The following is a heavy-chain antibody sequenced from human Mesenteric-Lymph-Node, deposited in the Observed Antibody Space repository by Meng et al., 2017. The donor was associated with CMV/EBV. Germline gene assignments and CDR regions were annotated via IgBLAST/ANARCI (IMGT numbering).Heavy chain of an antibody. CDR1: GFTFSNYA. V-gene: IGHV3-30*04. CDR3: ARDGYCGGDCYNYNWFDP. Sequence: GESLKISCTASGFTFSNYAMHWVRQAPGKGLEWVAVISYDGSNKYYAHSVKGRFTISRDNSKNTLYLQMNSLRAEDTAVYYCARDGYCGGDCYNYNWFDPWGQGTLVTVSS. J-gene: IGHJ5*02. CDR2: ISYDGSNK. D-gene: IGHD2-21*01.